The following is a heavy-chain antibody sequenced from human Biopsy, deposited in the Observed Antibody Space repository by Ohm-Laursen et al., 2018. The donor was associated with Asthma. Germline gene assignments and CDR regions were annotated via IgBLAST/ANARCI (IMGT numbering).Heavy chain of an antibody. D-gene: IGHD6-19*01. CDR2: IHYSGST. Sequence: TLSLTCPVSGASIKTDDHYWSWLRQPPGKGLKWFGFIHYSGSTSYNPSLKGGVTISADTSKNQFSLKLSSVTAADTAVYYCARASVAASSNWFDPWGQRTLVTASS. V-gene: IGHV4-30-4*01. CDR3: ARASVAASSNWFDP. CDR1: GASIKTDDHY. J-gene: IGHJ5*02.